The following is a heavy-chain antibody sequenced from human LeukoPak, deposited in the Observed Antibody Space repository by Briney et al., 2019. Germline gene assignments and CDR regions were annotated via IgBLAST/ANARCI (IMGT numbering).Heavy chain of an antibody. Sequence: GGSLRLSCSASGFTFSNYAMHWVRQAPGKGLEWVSAISGSGGSTYYADSVKGRFTISRDNSKNTLYLQMNSLRAEDTAVYYCAKFGSIAPGWDAFDIWGQGTMVTVSS. CDR1: GFTFSNYA. D-gene: IGHD6-25*01. CDR2: ISGSGGST. CDR3: AKFGSIAPGWDAFDI. J-gene: IGHJ3*02. V-gene: IGHV3-23*01.